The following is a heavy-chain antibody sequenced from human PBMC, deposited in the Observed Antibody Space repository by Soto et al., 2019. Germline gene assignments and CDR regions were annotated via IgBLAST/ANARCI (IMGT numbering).Heavy chain of an antibody. Sequence: PGGSLRLSCAASGITFRSYSMSWVRQAPGKGLEWVSSITSDSSDIYYADSVKGRFTISRDNGENSLYLQMTSLGAEDTGVYYCATMYCSGGYCFSSEYWCQGVLLTVSS. V-gene: IGHV3-21*01. CDR1: GITFRSYS. CDR2: ITSDSSDI. J-gene: IGHJ4*02. CDR3: ATMYCSGGYCFSSEY. D-gene: IGHD2-15*01.